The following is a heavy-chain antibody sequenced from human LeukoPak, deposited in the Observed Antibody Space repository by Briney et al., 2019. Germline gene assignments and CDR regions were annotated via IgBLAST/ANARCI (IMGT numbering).Heavy chain of an antibody. V-gene: IGHV3-15*01. CDR1: GFTFVDAS. J-gene: IGHJ5*02. CDR2: MKSKPEGGTT. CDR3: TTGNP. Sequence: GGSLRLSCLTSGFTFVDASMSWVRQAPGKGLEWVGLMKSKPEGGTTFYAAPVRGRFTISRDDSRNTLYLQMTSLTIGDTGVYYCTTGNPWGQGTLVTVSS.